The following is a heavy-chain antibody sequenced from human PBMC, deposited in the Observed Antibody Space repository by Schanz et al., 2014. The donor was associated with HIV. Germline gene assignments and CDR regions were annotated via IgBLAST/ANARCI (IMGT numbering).Heavy chain of an antibody. CDR2: ISYDGSNK. CDR1: GFTFSSYG. CDR3: ARIYGGNPSYYGMDV. J-gene: IGHJ6*02. V-gene: IGHV3-30*03. Sequence: QVQLVESGGGVVQPGRSLRLSCAVSGFTFSSYGMHWVRQAPGKGLEWVAVISYDGSNKYYADSVKGRFTISRDISKNTLYLQMNSLRDEDTAVYYCARIYGGNPSYYGMDVWGQGTTVTVSS. D-gene: IGHD4-17*01.